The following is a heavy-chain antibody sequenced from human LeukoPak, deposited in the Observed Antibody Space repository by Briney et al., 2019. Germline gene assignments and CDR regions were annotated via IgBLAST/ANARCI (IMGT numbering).Heavy chain of an antibody. CDR3: GILPPGY. V-gene: IGHV3-74*01. CDR2: INSDGSST. J-gene: IGHJ4*02. CDR1: GFTFSSYW. D-gene: IGHD2-8*02. Sequence: PGGSLRLSCVASGFTFSSYWMHWVRQAPGKGLVWVSRINSDGSSTSYADSVKGRFTISRDNAKNTLYLQMNSLRAEDTGVYHCGILPPGYWGQGTLVTVSS.